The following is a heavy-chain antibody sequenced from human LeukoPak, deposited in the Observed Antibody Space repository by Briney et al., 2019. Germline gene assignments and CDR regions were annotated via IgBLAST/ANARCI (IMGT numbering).Heavy chain of an antibody. CDR1: GFTFSSYG. V-gene: IGHV3-30*02. Sequence: GGSLRLSCAASGFTFSSYGMHWVRQAPGKGLEWVAFIRYDGSNKYYADSVKGRFTISRDNSKNTLYLQMNSLRVEDTAVYFCARGPSRYYFDYWGQGTLVTVSS. J-gene: IGHJ4*02. CDR2: IRYDGSNK. CDR3: ARGPSRYYFDY. D-gene: IGHD2-2*01.